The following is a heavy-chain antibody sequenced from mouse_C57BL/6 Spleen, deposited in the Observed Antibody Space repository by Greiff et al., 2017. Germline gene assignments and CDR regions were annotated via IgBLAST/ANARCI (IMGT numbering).Heavy chain of an antibody. CDR1: GYPFTDYE. Sequence: QVQLQQSGAELVRPGASVTLSCKASGYPFTDYEMHWVKQTPVHGLEWIGAIDPETGGTAYNQKFKGKAILTADTSSSTAYMELRSLTSEDSAVYYCTREGGRDYFGYWGQGTTLTVSS. CDR3: TREGGRDYFGY. J-gene: IGHJ2*01. V-gene: IGHV1-15*01. CDR2: IDPETGGT.